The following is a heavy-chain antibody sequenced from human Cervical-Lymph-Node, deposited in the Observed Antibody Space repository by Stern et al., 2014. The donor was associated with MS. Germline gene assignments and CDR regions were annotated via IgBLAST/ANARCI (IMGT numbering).Heavy chain of an antibody. Sequence: VQLVQSGGGLVQPGRSLRLSCAASGFTFDDYAMHWVRQAPGKGLEWVSGIIWSSGSIGYADSVKGRFTISRDNAKNSLYLHMNSLRAEDTAFYYCAKALSPLYRSTPFDCWGQGTLVTVSS. D-gene: IGHD6-13*01. CDR2: IIWSSGSI. CDR3: AKALSPLYRSTPFDC. J-gene: IGHJ4*02. CDR1: GFTFDDYA. V-gene: IGHV3-9*01.